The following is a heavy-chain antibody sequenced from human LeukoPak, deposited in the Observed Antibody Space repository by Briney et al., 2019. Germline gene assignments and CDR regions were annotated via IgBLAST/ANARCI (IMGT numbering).Heavy chain of an antibody. D-gene: IGHD2-2*01. J-gene: IGHJ3*02. CDR3: ARDYCSSTSCHDVFDI. CDR1: GFTFSSYW. Sequence: GGSLRLSCAASGFTFSSYWMSWVRQTPGKGLEWVANIKQDGSDKYYVDSVKGRFTISRDNAKNSLYLQMSSLRAEDTAVFYCARDYCSSTSCHDVFDIWGQGTMVTVSS. V-gene: IGHV3-7*01. CDR2: IKQDGSDK.